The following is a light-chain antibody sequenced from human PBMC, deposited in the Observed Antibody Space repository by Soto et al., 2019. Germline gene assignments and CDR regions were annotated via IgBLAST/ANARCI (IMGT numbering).Light chain of an antibody. Sequence: EIVLTQSPATLCLSPGERATLSCRASQSVSSYLAWYQQKPGQAPRLLIYADSNRATGIPARFSGSGSGRDFTLTISSLEPEDFSVYYCQQRYNWPITFGQGTQLEIK. J-gene: IGKJ5*01. V-gene: IGKV3-11*02. CDR2: ADS. CDR3: QQRYNWPIT. CDR1: QSVSSY.